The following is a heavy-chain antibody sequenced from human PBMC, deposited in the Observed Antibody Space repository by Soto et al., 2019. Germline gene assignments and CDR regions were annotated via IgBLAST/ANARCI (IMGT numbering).Heavy chain of an antibody. CDR2: IDYSGNT. J-gene: IGHJ4*02. D-gene: IGHD4-17*01. Sequence: QVQLQESGPGLVKPSQTLSLTCIVSGGSISSGGYYWNWIRQHPGKGLEWIGYIDYSGNTYYNPSLKSRVTIPLDTSKNQFSLKLTSVTPPDTAMYYCSRDYGGHYCTSSDYWGQGTLVTVSS. CDR1: GGSISSGGYY. CDR3: SRDYGGHYCTSSDY. V-gene: IGHV4-31*03.